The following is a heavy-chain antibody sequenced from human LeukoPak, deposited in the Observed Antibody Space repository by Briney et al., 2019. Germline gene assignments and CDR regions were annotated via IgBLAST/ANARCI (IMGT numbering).Heavy chain of an antibody. J-gene: IGHJ5*02. V-gene: IGHV3-74*01. D-gene: IGHD2-21*01. Sequence: PGGCLRLSCAVSGPIFRNYWMDWFREVPGKGLVWVSRINPDGTRTTYADSVKGRFMNSRDNAKNMLYLQTGSLRVDDTAVYHSARYRGVVIPEELDWFDPWGQGTLVIVSS. CDR3: ARYRGVVIPEELDWFDP. CDR1: GPIFRNYW. CDR2: INPDGTRT.